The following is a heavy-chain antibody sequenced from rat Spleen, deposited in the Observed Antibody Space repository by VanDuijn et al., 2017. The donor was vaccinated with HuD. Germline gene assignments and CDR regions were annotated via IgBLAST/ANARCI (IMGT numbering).Heavy chain of an antibody. J-gene: IGHJ2*01. V-gene: IGHV5-20*01. Sequence: EVQLVESGGGLVQPGRSMKLSCAASGFTFSNYGMAWVRQAPKKGLEWVAYISYDGGSTYYRDPVKGRFTISRDNAKSTLYLQMYSLRSEDTTTYYCTTLGTLDYWGQGVMVTVSS. CDR2: ISYDGGST. D-gene: IGHD1-5*01. CDR1: GFTFSNYG. CDR3: TTLGTLDY.